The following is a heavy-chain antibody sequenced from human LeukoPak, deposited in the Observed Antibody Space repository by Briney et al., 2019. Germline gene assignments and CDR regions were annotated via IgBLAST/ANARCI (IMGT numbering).Heavy chain of an antibody. CDR3: ARDTWSIAARNWFDP. Sequence: GASVKVSCKASGYTFTGYYMHWVRQAPGQGLEWMGWINPNSGGTNYAQKFQGWVTMTRDTSISTAYMELRSLRSDDTAVYYCARDTWSIAARNWFDPWGQGTLVTVSS. V-gene: IGHV1-2*04. CDR1: GYTFTGYY. CDR2: INPNSGGT. J-gene: IGHJ5*02. D-gene: IGHD6-6*01.